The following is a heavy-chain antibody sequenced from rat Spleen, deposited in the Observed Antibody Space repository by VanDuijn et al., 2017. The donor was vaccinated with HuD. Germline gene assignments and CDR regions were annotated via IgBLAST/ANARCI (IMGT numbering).Heavy chain of an antibody. D-gene: IGHD1-7*01. CDR1: GFTFNNYW. V-gene: IGHV5-31*01. CDR3: ATPRDTAGIPP. J-gene: IGHJ2*01. Sequence: EVQLVESGGGLVQPGRSLKLSCVASGFTFNNYWMTWIRQAPKKGLEWVATIIYDSSSTYYRDSVKGRFTISRDNAKSSLYLQRDNLRSEDTATYYCATPRDTAGIPPWGQGVMVTVSS. CDR2: IIYDSSST.